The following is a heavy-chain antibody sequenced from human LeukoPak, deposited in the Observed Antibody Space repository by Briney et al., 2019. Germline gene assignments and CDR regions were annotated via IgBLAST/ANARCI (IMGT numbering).Heavy chain of an antibody. CDR3: ARDRPGDV. V-gene: IGHV3-64*01. CDR2: ISSNGDGT. J-gene: IGHJ6*04. CDR1: GFTFCSYE. Sequence: GGSLRLSCAASGFTFCSYEMHWVRQAPGKGLEYVSAISSNGDGTYYANFVKGRFIISRDNSKNTLYLQMGSLRPEDMAVYYCARDRPGDVWGEGTTVTVSS.